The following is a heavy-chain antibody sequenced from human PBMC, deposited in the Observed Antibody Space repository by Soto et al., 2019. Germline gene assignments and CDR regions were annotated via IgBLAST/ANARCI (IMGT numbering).Heavy chain of an antibody. J-gene: IGHJ4*02. D-gene: IGHD6-19*01. CDR3: AREYSSGWYEANYFDY. CDR2: INPNSGGT. V-gene: IGHV1-2*04. Sequence: GASVKVSCKASGYTFTGYYMHWVRQAPGQGLEWMGWINPNSGGTNYAQKFQGWVTMTRDTSISTAYMELSRLRSDDTAVYYCAREYSSGWYEANYFDYWGQGTLVTVS. CDR1: GYTFTGYY.